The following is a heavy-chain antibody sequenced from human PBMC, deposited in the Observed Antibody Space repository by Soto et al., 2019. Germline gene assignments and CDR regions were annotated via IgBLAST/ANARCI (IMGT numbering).Heavy chain of an antibody. CDR3: XRLIGTMVRGVPKGMDV. D-gene: IGHD3-10*01. CDR2: IYPGDSDT. J-gene: IGHJ6*02. V-gene: IGHV5-51*01. CDR1: GYSFTSYW. Sequence: PGESLKISCKGSGYSFTSYWIGWVRQMPGKGLEWMGIIYPGDSDTRYSPSFQGQVTISADKSISTAYLQWSSLKASDTAMYYCXRLIGTMVRGVPKGMDVWGQGTTVTVSS.